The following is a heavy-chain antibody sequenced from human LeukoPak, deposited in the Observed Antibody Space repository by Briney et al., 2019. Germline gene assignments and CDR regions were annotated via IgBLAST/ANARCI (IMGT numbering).Heavy chain of an antibody. CDR1: GFSVTAYG. CDR2: ISFDERNK. D-gene: IGHD2-21*02. V-gene: IGHV3-30*18. CDR3: AKDEGIRCGGDCPFDY. J-gene: IGHJ4*02. Sequence: GSLRLSCAVSGFSVTAYGIHWVRQAPGKGLEWVAVISFDERNKKYVDSVKGRFTLSRDNSKNTVYLQMNSLRPEDTAVYYCAKDEGIRCGGDCPFDYWGQGTQVTVSS.